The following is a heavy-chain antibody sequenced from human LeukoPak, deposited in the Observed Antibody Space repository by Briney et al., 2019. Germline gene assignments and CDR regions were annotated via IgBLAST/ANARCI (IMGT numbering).Heavy chain of an antibody. Sequence: ASVKVSCKASGYTFTGYYMHWVRQAPGQGLEWMGWINPNSGGTNYAQKFQGWVTMTRDTSISTAYMELSRLRSDDTAVYYCARSLNRVWFGELLFAYWGQGTLVTVS. CDR1: GYTFTGYY. D-gene: IGHD3-10*01. V-gene: IGHV1-2*04. CDR3: ARSLNRVWFGELLFAY. CDR2: INPNSGGT. J-gene: IGHJ4*02.